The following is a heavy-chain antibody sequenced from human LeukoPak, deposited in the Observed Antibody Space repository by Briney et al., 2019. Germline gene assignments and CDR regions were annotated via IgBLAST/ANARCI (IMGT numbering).Heavy chain of an antibody. CDR1: GGSISSSSYY. D-gene: IGHD2-2*01. CDR3: ASVLSGYQLYNWFDP. CDR2: IYYSGST. Sequence: SETLSLTCTVSGGSISSSSYYWGWIRQPPGKGLKWIGSIYYSGSTYYNPSLKSRVTISVDTSKNQFSLKLSSVTAADTAVYHCASVLSGYQLYNWFDPWGQGTLVTVSS. V-gene: IGHV4-39*01. J-gene: IGHJ5*02.